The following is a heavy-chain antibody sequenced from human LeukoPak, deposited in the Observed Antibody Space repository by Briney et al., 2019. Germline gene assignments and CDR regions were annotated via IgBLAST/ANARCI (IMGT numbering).Heavy chain of an antibody. CDR1: GGSISSGGYY. CDR2: IYYSGST. J-gene: IGHJ5*02. D-gene: IGHD2-15*01. Sequence: SETLSLTCTVSGGSISSGGYYWSWIRQHPGKGLEWIVYIYYSGSTYYNPSLKSRVTISVDTSKNQFSLKLSSVAAADTAVYYCARIGGSFNPEGLDPWGQGTLVTVSS. V-gene: IGHV4-31*03. CDR3: ARIGGSFNPEGLDP.